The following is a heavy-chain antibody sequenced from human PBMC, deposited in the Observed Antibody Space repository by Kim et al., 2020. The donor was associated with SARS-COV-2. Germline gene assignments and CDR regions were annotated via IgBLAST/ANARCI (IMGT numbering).Heavy chain of an antibody. D-gene: IGHD1-26*01. CDR2: IWYDGSNK. CDR1: GFTFSSYG. J-gene: IGHJ3*02. CDR3: ARDPGTSGSYLVYAFDI. V-gene: IGHV3-33*01. Sequence: GGSLRLSCAASGFTFSSYGMHWVRQAPGKGLEWVAVIWYDGSNKYYADSVKGRFTISRDNSKNTLYLQMNSLRAEDTAVYYCARDPGTSGSYLVYAFDIWGQGTMVTVSS.